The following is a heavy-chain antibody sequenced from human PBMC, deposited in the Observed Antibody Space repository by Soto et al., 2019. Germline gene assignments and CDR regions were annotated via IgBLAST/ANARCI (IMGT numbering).Heavy chain of an antibody. Sequence: SETLSLTCTVSGGSIGSSSYYWGWIRQPPGKGLEWIASIYYSGSTNYNPSLKSRVTTSVDTSMTQFSLKLSSVTAADTAVYYCASSDFWSGYYDYWGQGTLVTVSS. D-gene: IGHD3-3*01. J-gene: IGHJ4*02. CDR3: ASSDFWSGYYDY. CDR1: GGSIGSSSYY. CDR2: IYYSGST. V-gene: IGHV4-39*01.